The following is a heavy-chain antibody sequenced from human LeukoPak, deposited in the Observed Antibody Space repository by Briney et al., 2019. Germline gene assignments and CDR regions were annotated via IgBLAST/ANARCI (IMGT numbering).Heavy chain of an antibody. CDR1: GGSISSYYW. D-gene: IGHD6-19*01. V-gene: IGHV2-5*01. CDR3: AHRVYSSGWYGGLGFDP. CDR2: IYWNDDK. J-gene: IGHJ5*02. Sequence: TLSLTCTVSGGSISSYYWNWIRQPPGKGLEWLALIYWNDDKRYSPSLKSRLTITKDTSKNQVVLTMTNMDPVDTATYYCAHRVYSSGWYGGLGFDPWGQGTLVTVSS.